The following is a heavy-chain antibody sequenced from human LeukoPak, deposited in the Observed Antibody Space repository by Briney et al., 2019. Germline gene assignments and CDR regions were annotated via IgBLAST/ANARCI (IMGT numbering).Heavy chain of an antibody. D-gene: IGHD6-13*01. J-gene: IGHJ5*02. Sequence: GGSLRLSCAASGFTFSSYGMHWVRQAPGKGLEWVAVIWYDGSNKYYAVSVKGRFTISRDNSKNTLYLQMNSLRAEDTAVYYCAREYSSSWYLWFDPWGQGTLVTVSS. CDR2: IWYDGSNK. CDR3: AREYSSSWYLWFDP. V-gene: IGHV3-33*01. CDR1: GFTFSSYG.